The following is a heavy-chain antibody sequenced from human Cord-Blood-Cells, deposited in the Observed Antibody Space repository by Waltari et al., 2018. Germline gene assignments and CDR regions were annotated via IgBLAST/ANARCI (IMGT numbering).Heavy chain of an antibody. J-gene: IGHJ4*02. CDR1: GFTVSSNY. Sequence: EVQLVESGGGLIQPGGSLRLSCAASGFTVSSNYMSWVRQAPGKGREWVSVIYSGGSTYYADSVKGRFTISRDNSKNTLYLQMNSLRAEDTAVYYCARIWFGELPDYWGQGTLVTVSS. CDR2: IYSGGST. V-gene: IGHV3-53*01. D-gene: IGHD3-10*01. CDR3: ARIWFGELPDY.